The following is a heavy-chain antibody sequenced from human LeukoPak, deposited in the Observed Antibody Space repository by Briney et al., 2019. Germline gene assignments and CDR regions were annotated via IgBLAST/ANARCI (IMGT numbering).Heavy chain of an antibody. CDR2: ISGSGGST. J-gene: IGHJ4*02. CDR3: AKDNRLSRYSSSWYKN. V-gene: IGHV3-23*01. CDR1: GFTFSSYW. Sequence: GGSLRLSCAASGFTFSSYWMSWVRQAPGKGLGWVSAISGSGGSTYCADSVKGRFTISRDNSKNTLYLQMNSLRAEDTAVYYCAKDNRLSRYSSSWYKNWGQGTLVTVSS. D-gene: IGHD6-13*01.